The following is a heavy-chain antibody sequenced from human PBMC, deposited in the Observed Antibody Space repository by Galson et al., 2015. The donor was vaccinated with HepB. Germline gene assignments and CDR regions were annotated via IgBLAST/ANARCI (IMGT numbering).Heavy chain of an antibody. V-gene: IGHV6-1*01. J-gene: IGHJ5*02. CDR1: GDSVSTDSAA. CDR2: TYYRSKWYN. Sequence: CAISGDSVSTDSAAWNWIRQSPSRGLEWLGKTYYRSKWYNDYAVSVKSRISINPDTSKNQFSLHLNSVTPEDTAVYYCAREAGEYSANWWNWFDPWGQGTLVTVSS. CDR3: AREAGEYSANWWNWFDP. D-gene: IGHD2-8*02.